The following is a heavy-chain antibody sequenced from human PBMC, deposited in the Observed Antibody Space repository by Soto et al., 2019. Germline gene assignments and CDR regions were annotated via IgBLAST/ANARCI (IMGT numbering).Heavy chain of an antibody. V-gene: IGHV4-39*01. J-gene: IGHJ5*02. CDR3: ARGGGSTFNWFDP. CDR2: LYYSGNT. CDR1: GGSIRSFNYF. D-gene: IGHD2-15*01. Sequence: QLPLQESGPGLVKPSETLSLTCTVSGGSIRSFNYFWGWIRQPPGKGLEWIGSLYYSGNTYYNPSLQSRVTISVDTSKKQCTLTLRSVTAADTAVYYCARGGGSTFNWFDPWGQGTLVTVSP.